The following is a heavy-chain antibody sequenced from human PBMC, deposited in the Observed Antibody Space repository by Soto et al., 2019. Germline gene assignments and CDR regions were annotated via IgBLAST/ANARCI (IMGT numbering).Heavy chain of an antibody. J-gene: IGHJ6*02. CDR1: GDSIISIYH. V-gene: IGHV4-38-2*01. CDR2: IYHTGTT. D-gene: IGHD3-3*01. Sequence: PSETLSLTCAVSGDSIISIYHWAWIRQPPGKGLEWVASIYHTGTTYYNPSLTSRVTISVDTSKNQFSLKLSSVTAADTAVYYCASGYYDFWSGHYYYGMDVWGQGTTVTVSS. CDR3: ASGYYDFWSGHYYYGMDV.